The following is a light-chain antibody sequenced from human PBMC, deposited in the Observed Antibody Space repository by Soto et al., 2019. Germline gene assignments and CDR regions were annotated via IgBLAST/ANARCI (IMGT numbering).Light chain of an antibody. V-gene: IGLV2-14*01. CDR2: EVS. Sequence: QSALTQPASVSGSPGQSITISCTGTSSDVGGYNYVSWYQQHPDKAPKLMIYEVSNRPSGVSNRFSGSKSGNTASLTISGLQAEDEADYYCTSYTTSSTHWVFGGGTKRTVL. CDR1: SSDVGGYNY. CDR3: TSYTTSSTHWV. J-gene: IGLJ3*02.